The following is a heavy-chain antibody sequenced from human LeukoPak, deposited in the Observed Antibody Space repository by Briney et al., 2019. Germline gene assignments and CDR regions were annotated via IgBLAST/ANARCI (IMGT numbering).Heavy chain of an antibody. CDR3: AGVFSGRRPFEL. D-gene: IGHD3-10*01. Sequence: PSETLSLTCTVSGDSINSYYWNWIRQPPGKGLEWIGYIFYRGFTNYNPSLKSRVSTSIDTSKKQFSLKLTSATAADTAIYYCAGVFSGRRPFELWGKGTLVTVSS. J-gene: IGHJ4*02. CDR2: IFYRGFT. V-gene: IGHV4-59*01. CDR1: GDSINSYY.